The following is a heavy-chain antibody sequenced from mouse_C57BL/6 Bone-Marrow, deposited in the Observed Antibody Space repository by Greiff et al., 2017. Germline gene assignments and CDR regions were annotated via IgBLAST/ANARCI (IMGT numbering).Heavy chain of an antibody. CDR3: ARGRLLSYAMDY. J-gene: IGHJ4*01. CDR1: GYTFTDYY. Sequence: VQLQQSGPVLVKPGASVKMSCKASGYTFTDYYMNWVKQSHGKSLEWIGVINPYNGGTSYNQKFKGKATLTVDKSSSTAYMELNSLTSEDSAVYYCARGRLLSYAMDYWGQGTSVTVSS. D-gene: IGHD2-3*01. V-gene: IGHV1-19*01. CDR2: INPYNGGT.